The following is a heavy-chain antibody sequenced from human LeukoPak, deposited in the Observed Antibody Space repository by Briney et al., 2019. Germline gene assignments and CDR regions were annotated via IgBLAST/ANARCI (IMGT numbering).Heavy chain of an antibody. CDR3: ARDLGATTSWYFDY. CDR1: GFTFSSYG. V-gene: IGHV3-33*01. Sequence: GGSLRLSCAASGFTFSSYGMHWVRQAPGKGLEWVAVIWYDGSNKYYADSVKGRFTISRDNSKNTLYLQMNSLRAEDTAVYYCARDLGATTSWYFDYWGQGTLATVSS. J-gene: IGHJ4*02. CDR2: IWYDGSNK. D-gene: IGHD1-26*01.